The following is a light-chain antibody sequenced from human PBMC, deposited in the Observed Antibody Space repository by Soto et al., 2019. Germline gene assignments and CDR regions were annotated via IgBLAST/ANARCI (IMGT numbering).Light chain of an antibody. CDR3: QQYNNWPVFT. Sequence: EIVLTQSPGTLSLSPGERATLSCRASQSFSSSYLAWYQQKPGQTPRLLIYGASSRATGIPDRFSGSGSGTDFTLTISSLQSEDFAVYYCQQYNNWPVFTFGPGTRVDFK. V-gene: IGKV3-20*01. J-gene: IGKJ3*01. CDR1: QSFSSSY. CDR2: GAS.